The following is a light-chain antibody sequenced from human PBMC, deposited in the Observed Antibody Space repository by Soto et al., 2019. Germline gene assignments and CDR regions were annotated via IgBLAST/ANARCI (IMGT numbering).Light chain of an antibody. CDR2: AAS. V-gene: IGKV1-27*01. J-gene: IGKJ2*01. CDR3: QNYNSAPYT. Sequence: DIQMTQSPSSLSASVGDRVTITCRASQGIXNYLAWYQQKPGKVPKLLIYAASTLXSGVPSRXSGSGSGTDFTLTISSLQXEXVATYYCQNYNSAPYTFGQGTNL. CDR1: QGIXNY.